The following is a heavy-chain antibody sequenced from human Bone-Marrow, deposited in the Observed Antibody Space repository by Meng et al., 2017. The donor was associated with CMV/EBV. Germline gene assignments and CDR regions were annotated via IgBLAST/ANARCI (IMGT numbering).Heavy chain of an antibody. D-gene: IGHD4-11*01. CDR3: ARDKPTTISTSDAFDI. CDR1: GGTFSSYA. CDR2: INPDSGGT. Sequence: ASVKVSCKASGGTFSSYAISWVRQAPGQGLEWMGRINPDSGGTNYAQKFQGRVTMTRDTSVSTASMELSRLRSDDTAVYYCARDKPTTISTSDAFDIWGQGTMVTVSS. V-gene: IGHV1-2*06. J-gene: IGHJ3*02.